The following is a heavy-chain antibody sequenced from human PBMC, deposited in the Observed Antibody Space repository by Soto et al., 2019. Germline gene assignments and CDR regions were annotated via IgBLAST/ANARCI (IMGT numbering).Heavy chain of an antibody. CDR2: INHSGST. J-gene: IGHJ6*02. CDR3: ARGRGRYYSSGSYGPYYYYGMDV. D-gene: IGHD3-10*01. Sequence: SETLSLTCAVYCGSFGGYYWRWIGEPPGTGLEWIGEINHSGSTNYNPSLKSRVTISVDTSKNQFSLKLSSVTAADTAVYYCARGRGRYYSSGSYGPYYYYGMDVWGQGTTVT. V-gene: IGHV4-34*01. CDR1: CGSFGGYY.